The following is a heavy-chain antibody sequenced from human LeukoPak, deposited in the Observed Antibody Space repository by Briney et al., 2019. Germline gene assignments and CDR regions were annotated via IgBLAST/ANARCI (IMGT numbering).Heavy chain of an antibody. J-gene: IGHJ6*03. Sequence: GGSLRLSCAASGFTFSSYGMSWVRQAPGKGLEWVSAISGSGGSTYYADSVKGRFTISRDNSKNTLYLQMNSLRAEDTAVYYCAKTHYGDRVTSYYYYMDVWGKGTTVTISS. CDR3: AKTHYGDRVTSYYYYMDV. V-gene: IGHV3-23*01. D-gene: IGHD4-17*01. CDR2: ISGSGGST. CDR1: GFTFSSYG.